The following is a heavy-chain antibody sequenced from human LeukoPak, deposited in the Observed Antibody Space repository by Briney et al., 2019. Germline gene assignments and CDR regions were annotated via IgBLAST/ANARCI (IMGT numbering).Heavy chain of an antibody. CDR3: AKSAAAAGTDWFDP. V-gene: IGHV3-48*01. J-gene: IGHJ5*02. Sequence: GGSLRLSCAASGFTFSGFEMNWVRQAPGKGLEWLSHITTSSYAYYADSVKGRFTISRDNSKKTLYLQMNSLRAEDTAVYYCAKSAAAAGTDWFDPWGQGTLVTVSS. CDR2: ITTSSYA. D-gene: IGHD6-13*01. CDR1: GFTFSGFE.